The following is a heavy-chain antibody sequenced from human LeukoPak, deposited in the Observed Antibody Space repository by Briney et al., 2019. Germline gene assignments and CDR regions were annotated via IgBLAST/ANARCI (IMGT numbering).Heavy chain of an antibody. Sequence: PSETLSLTCTVSGYSISSGYYWGWIRQPPGKGLEWIGSIYHSGSTYYNPSLKSRVTISVDTSKNQFSLKLSSVTAADTAVYYCARITMIVVVIKKYGVFDIWGQGTMVTVSS. CDR3: ARITMIVVVIKKYGVFDI. V-gene: IGHV4-38-2*02. J-gene: IGHJ3*02. D-gene: IGHD3-22*01. CDR2: IYHSGST. CDR1: GYSISSGYY.